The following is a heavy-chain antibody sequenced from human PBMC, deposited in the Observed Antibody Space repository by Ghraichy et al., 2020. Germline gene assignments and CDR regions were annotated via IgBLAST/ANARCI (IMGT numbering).Heavy chain of an antibody. V-gene: IGHV4-4*07. CDR3: ARSKDYYDNRRAFDI. Sequence: ETLSLTCTVFGGYMSSYYWSWIRQPAGKGLEWIGRIYNSGSFDYNPSLKSRVTMSEDTPNNQFSLKLTSLTAADTAVYYCARSKDYYDNRRAFDIWGQGIMVTVSS. D-gene: IGHD3-22*01. CDR1: GGYMSSYY. CDR2: IYNSGSF. J-gene: IGHJ3*02.